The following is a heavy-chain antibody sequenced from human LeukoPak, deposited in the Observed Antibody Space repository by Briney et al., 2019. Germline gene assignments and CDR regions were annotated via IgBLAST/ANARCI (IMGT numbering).Heavy chain of an antibody. CDR2: ILYDGSNK. V-gene: IGHV3-30*18. CDR1: RFTFSSYG. CDR3: AKLNYYDSSGYYDPHDY. J-gene: IGHJ4*02. D-gene: IGHD3-22*01. Sequence: PGRSLRLSCAASRFTFSSYGMHWVRQAPGKGLEWVSVILYDGSNKYYADSVKGRFTISRENSKNTLYPQMNTLRAEDTAVYYCAKLNYYDSSGYYDPHDYWGQGTLVTVSS.